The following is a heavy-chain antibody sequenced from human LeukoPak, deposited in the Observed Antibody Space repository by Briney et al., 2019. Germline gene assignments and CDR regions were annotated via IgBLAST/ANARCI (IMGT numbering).Heavy chain of an antibody. CDR1: GGTFSSYA. J-gene: IGHJ6*03. V-gene: IGHV1-69*05. CDR3: AREGIGYGDYGGDYYYYYMDV. CDR2: IIPIFGTA. Sequence: SVKVSCKASGGTFSSYAISWVRQAPGQGLEWMGGIIPIFGTANYAQKFQGRVTITTDESTSTAYMELSSLRSEDTAVYYCAREGIGYGDYGGDYYYYYMDVWGKGTTVTVSS. D-gene: IGHD4-17*01.